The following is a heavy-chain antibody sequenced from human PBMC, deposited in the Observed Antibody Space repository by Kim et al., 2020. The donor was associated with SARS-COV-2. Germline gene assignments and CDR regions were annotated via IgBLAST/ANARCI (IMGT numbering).Heavy chain of an antibody. Sequence: GGSLRLSCAASGFTVSSNYMSWVRQAPGKGLEWGSFIYSAGTTKYADSVKGRFAISRDTSKNTLFLQMNSLRAEDTAVYYCARWDQYYYQYWGQGTLVTVSS. CDR2: IYSAGTT. V-gene: IGHV3-53*01. J-gene: IGHJ1*01. CDR1: GFTVSSNY. D-gene: IGHD3-10*01. CDR3: ARWDQYYYQY.